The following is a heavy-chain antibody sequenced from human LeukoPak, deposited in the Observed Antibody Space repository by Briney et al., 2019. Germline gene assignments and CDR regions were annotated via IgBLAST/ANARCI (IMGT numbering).Heavy chain of an antibody. J-gene: IGHJ2*01. CDR3: ARGGRAVVVPAARSRRGYFDL. V-gene: IGHV4-34*01. Sequence: SETLSLSCAVYGGAFSGYYWSWIRQPPGKGLEWIGEINHSGTTNYNPSLKSRVTISVDTSKNQFSLKLSSVTAADTAVYYCARGGRAVVVPAARSRRGYFDLWGRGTLVTVSS. CDR1: GGAFSGYY. D-gene: IGHD2-2*01. CDR2: INHSGTT.